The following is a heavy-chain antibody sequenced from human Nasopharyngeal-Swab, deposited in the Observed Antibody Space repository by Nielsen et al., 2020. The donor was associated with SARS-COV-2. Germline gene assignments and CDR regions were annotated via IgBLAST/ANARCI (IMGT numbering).Heavy chain of an antibody. Sequence: GESLKISGAASGLNFSSYRMSWVRQALGKGLEWVANIKQDGSEKYYVDSVKGRFTISRDNAKTSLYLQMNGLSAEDTAVYYCARHLYVDGHHIDYWVKGTLVTVSS. V-gene: IGHV3-7*04. CDR1: GLNFSSYR. D-gene: IGHD2-8*01. CDR2: IKQDGSEK. J-gene: IGHJ4*02. CDR3: ARHLYVDGHHIDY.